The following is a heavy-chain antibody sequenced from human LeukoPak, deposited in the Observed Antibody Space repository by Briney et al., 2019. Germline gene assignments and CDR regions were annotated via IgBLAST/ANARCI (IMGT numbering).Heavy chain of an antibody. CDR1: GYTFTSYG. D-gene: IGHD2-15*01. V-gene: IGHV1-18*01. Sequence: EASVKVFCKASGYTFTSYGISWVGQAPGQGPEVMGWISAYNGNTNYAQKLQGRVNMTTDTSTSTAYMELRSLRSDDTAVYYCARAVGGSCYDYWGQGTLVTVYS. J-gene: IGHJ4*02. CDR2: ISAYNGNT. CDR3: ARAVGGSCYDY.